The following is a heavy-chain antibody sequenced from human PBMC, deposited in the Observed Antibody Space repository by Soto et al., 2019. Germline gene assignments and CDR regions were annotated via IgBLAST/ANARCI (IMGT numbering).Heavy chain of an antibody. CDR3: AKDYGDYENYYFDY. Sequence: SETLSLTCTFSGGSISGYYWSWIRQPPGKGLEYIGYIYHSGSTYYNPSLKSRVTISVDRSKNQFSLKLSSVTAADTAVYYCAKDYGDYENYYFDYWGQGTLVTVS. CDR2: IYHSGST. J-gene: IGHJ4*02. CDR1: GGSISGYY. D-gene: IGHD4-17*01. V-gene: IGHV4-59*12.